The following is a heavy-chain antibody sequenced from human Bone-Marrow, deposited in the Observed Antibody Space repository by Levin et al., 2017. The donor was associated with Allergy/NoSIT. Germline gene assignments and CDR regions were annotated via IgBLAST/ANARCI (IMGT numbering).Heavy chain of an antibody. D-gene: IGHD2-8*02. V-gene: IGHV3-21*01. CDR2: ISSSGSDM. J-gene: IGHJ3*02. CDR1: GFSIYS. Sequence: EASVKVSCTVSGFSIYSINWVRQAPGKGLEWVSSISSSGSDMYYVDSVKGRFTISRDNAKNSLTLQMNSLRAEDTAVYYCARGIIGDVRVAHKEAFDIWGQGTMVSVSS. CDR3: ARGIIGDVRVAHKEAFDI.